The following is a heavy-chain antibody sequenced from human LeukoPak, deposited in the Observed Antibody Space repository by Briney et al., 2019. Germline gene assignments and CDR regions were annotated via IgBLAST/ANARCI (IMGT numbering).Heavy chain of an antibody. D-gene: IGHD3-3*01. CDR2: INPNSGGT. J-gene: IGHJ4*02. V-gene: IGHV1-2*02. CDR1: GYTFTSYY. CDR3: ARAYYDFWSGSPLGYFDY. Sequence: ASVKVSCKASGYTFTSYYMHWVRQAPGQGLEWMGWINPNSGGTNYAQKFQGRVTMTRDTSISTAYMELSRLRSDDTAVYYCARAYYDFWSGSPLGYFDYWGQGTLVTVSS.